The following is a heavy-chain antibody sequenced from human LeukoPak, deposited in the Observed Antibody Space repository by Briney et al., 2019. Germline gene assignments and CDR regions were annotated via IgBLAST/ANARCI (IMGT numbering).Heavy chain of an antibody. J-gene: IGHJ4*02. CDR3: ARTLVKTPYFDY. CDR2: IYYSGST. CDR1: GGSISSYY. V-gene: IGHV4-59*01. Sequence: SETLSLTCTVSGGSISSYYWSWIRQPPGKGLEWIGDIYYSGSTNYNPSLKSRVTISVDTSKNQFSLKLSSVTASDTAVYYCARTLVKTPYFDYWGQGTLVTVSS. D-gene: IGHD6-6*01.